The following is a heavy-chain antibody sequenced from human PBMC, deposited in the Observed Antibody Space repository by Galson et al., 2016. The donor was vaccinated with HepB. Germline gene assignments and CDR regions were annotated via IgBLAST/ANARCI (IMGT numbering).Heavy chain of an antibody. Sequence: SLRLSCAASGFTFRSYAMSRVPQAPGKGLGWVSAISAGAVSTYYADSEKGRCTVSRDNSKNHLYLQMNRLRDEDTAVYYCVTSDSGGDDFKDVWGQGTTVIVSS. CDR1: GFTFRSYA. D-gene: IGHD5-12*01. J-gene: IGHJ6*02. V-gene: IGHV3-23*01. CDR2: ISAGAVST. CDR3: VTSDSGGDDFKDV.